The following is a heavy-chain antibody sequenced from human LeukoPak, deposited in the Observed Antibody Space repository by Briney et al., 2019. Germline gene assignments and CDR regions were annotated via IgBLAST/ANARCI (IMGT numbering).Heavy chain of an antibody. J-gene: IGHJ4*02. D-gene: IGHD1-1*01. CDR1: ESTFSRYD. CDR2: VRFDGRET. Sequence: GGSLRLSCVASESTFSRYDMHWVRQAPGKGLEWLAFVRFDGRETFYADSVNGRFTISRDNSKNTLYLQMPYVRLEDTAVYYCATEERCTVTDCPTAFDHWGQGTQVTVSS. V-gene: IGHV3-30*02. CDR3: ATEERCTVTDCPTAFDH.